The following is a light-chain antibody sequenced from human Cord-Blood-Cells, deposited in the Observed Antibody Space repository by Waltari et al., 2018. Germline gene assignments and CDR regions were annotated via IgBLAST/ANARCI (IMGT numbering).Light chain of an antibody. V-gene: IGKV3-20*01. CDR2: GAS. Sequence: EIVLTQSPGTLSLSPGARATLSCRASQSVSRSYLAWYQQKPGQAPRLLIYGASSRATGIPDMFSGSGSGTDFTLTISRLEPEDFAVYYCQQYGSSPTFGQGTRLEIK. CDR3: QQYGSSPT. CDR1: QSVSRSY. J-gene: IGKJ5*01.